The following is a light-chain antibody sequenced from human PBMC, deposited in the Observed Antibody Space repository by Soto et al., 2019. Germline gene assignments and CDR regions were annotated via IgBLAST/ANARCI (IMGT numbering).Light chain of an antibody. Sequence: DIQMTQSPSSLSASVGDRVTITCRASQSINTYLNWYQLKPGKAPKLLIYAASSLQSGVPSRFSGSGSGTDFTLTISSLQFEDFATYYCQQSYSTPTFGQGTKLEIK. CDR3: QQSYSTPT. J-gene: IGKJ2*01. CDR2: AAS. CDR1: QSINTY. V-gene: IGKV1-39*01.